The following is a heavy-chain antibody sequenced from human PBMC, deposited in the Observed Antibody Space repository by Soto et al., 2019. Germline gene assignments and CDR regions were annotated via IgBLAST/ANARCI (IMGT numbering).Heavy chain of an antibody. CDR3: ARGLVRITIFGVAPGNWFHP. V-gene: IGHV1-8*01. D-gene: IGHD3-3*01. CDR1: GYTFTSYD. J-gene: IGHJ5*02. CDR2: MNPNSGNT. Sequence: SVKVSCKASGYTFTSYDINWVRQATGQGLEWMGWMNPNSGNTGYAQKFQGRVTMTRNTSISTAYMELSSLRSEDTAVYYCARGLVRITIFGVAPGNWFHPWGQGTLVTVSS.